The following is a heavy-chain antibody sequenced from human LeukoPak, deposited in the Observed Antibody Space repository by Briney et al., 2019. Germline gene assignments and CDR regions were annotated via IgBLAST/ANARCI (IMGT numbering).Heavy chain of an antibody. V-gene: IGHV5-51*01. CDR3: ARQSSTIAARGYYGMDV. CDR2: IYPGDSDT. D-gene: IGHD6-6*01. Sequence: KCGESLKISCKGSGYSFTSYWIGWVRQMPGKGLEWMGIIYPGDSDTRYSPSFQGQVTISADKCISTAYLQWSSLKASDTAMYYCARQSSTIAARGYYGMDVWGQGTTVTVSS. CDR1: GYSFTSYW. J-gene: IGHJ6*02.